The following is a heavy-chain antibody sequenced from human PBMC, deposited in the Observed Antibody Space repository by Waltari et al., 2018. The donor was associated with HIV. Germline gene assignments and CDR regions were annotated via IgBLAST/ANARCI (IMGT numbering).Heavy chain of an antibody. CDR2: LYYSGTA. J-gene: IGHJ4*02. D-gene: IGHD3-16*01. CDR3: ARLRFHSLYYFDS. Sequence: QLHLQESGPGLVKPSETLSLTGSVPGASIISSSYYWSWFRQPPGKGLEWIGALYYSGTAYYNPSVKSRVSASLDASKNELSLKLTSVTATDTALYYCARLRFHSLYYFDSWGPGILVTVSS. CDR1: GASIISSSYY. V-gene: IGHV4-39*01.